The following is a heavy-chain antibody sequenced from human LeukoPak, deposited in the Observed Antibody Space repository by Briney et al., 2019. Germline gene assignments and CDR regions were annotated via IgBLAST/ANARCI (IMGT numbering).Heavy chain of an antibody. CDR3: AGRGSGSYFDY. Sequence: GGSLRLSCAASGFTVSSNYMSWVRQAPGKGLEWVSVIYSGGSTYYADSVKGRFTISRDNSKNTLYLQMHSLRAEDTAVYYCAGRGSGSYFDYWGQGTLVTVSS. J-gene: IGHJ4*02. V-gene: IGHV3-53*01. CDR2: IYSGGST. D-gene: IGHD3-10*01. CDR1: GFTVSSNY.